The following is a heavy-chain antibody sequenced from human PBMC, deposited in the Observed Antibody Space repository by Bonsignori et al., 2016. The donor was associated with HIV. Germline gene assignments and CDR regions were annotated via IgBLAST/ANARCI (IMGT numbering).Heavy chain of an antibody. D-gene: IGHD2-21*01. Sequence: QLQLQESGPGLVKPSETLSLTCTVSADSLDSSDYYWGWIRQSPGKGLEWIGSIDSSGTTYFNPSIKSRVTISVDTSNNQFSLTVSSVTAADTAVYYCTGYSSISYHGYDYWGQGTLVTVSS. CDR2: IDSSGTT. V-gene: IGHV4-39*01. CDR1: ADSLDSSDYY. J-gene: IGHJ4*02. CDR3: TGYSSISYHGYDY.